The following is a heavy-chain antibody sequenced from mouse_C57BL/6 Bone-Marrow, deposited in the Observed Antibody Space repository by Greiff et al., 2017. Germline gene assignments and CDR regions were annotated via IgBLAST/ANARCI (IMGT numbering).Heavy chain of an antibody. CDR1: GYTFTSYW. CDR2: IDPSDSYT. J-gene: IGHJ3*01. Sequence: QVQLQQPGAELVMPGASVKLSCKASGYTFTSYWMHWVKQRPGQGLEWIGEIDPSDSYTNYNQKFKGKSTLTVDKSSSTAYMQLSSLTSDDSAVYYCAREENFPFAYWGQGTLVTVSA. CDR3: AREENFPFAY. V-gene: IGHV1-69*01.